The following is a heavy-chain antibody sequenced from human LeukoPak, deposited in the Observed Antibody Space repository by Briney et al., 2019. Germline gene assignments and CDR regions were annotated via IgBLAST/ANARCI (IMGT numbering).Heavy chain of an antibody. V-gene: IGHV3-21*01. CDR1: GFTFSSYS. Sequence: PGGSLRLSCAASGFTFSSYSMNWVRQAPGKGLEWVSSISSSSSYIYYADSVKGRFTISRDNAKNSLYLQMNSLRAEDTAVYYCARGALGYCSSTSCLFDYWGQGTLVTVSS. J-gene: IGHJ4*02. CDR2: ISSSSSYI. D-gene: IGHD2-2*01. CDR3: ARGALGYCSSTSCLFDY.